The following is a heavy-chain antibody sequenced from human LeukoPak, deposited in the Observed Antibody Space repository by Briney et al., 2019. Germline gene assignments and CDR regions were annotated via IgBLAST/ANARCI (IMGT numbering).Heavy chain of an antibody. Sequence: PSETLSLTCNVSGYSISSGYYWGWIRQPPGKGLEWIGSIYNSGSTYYNPSLESRVTISVDTSENQFSLKLSSVTAADTAVYYCAKATTPLAAAGTFDYWGQGTLVTVSS. CDR2: IYNSGST. J-gene: IGHJ4*02. CDR3: AKATTPLAAAGTFDY. D-gene: IGHD6-13*01. CDR1: GYSISSGYY. V-gene: IGHV4-38-2*02.